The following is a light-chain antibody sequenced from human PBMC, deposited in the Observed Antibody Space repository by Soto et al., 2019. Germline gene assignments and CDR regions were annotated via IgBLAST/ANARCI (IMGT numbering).Light chain of an antibody. J-gene: IGLJ3*02. CDR1: ISNIGRGYD. CDR2: GDS. V-gene: IGLV1-40*01. CDR3: QTFDSSLTISGV. Sequence: QSVLTQPPSVSGDPGQRVTISCTGSISNIGRGYDVHWYQQLPGSAPRLLLSGDSNRPSGVPDRFSGSRSGTSASLAITGLQAEDEADYYCQTFDSSLTISGVFGGGTKLTVL.